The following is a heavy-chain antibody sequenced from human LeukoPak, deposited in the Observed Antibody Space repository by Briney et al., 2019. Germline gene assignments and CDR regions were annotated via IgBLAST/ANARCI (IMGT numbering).Heavy chain of an antibody. Sequence: PGGSLRLSCAASGFTFSSYWMSWVRQAPGKGLEWVANIKQDGSEKYYVDSVKGRFTISRDNAKNSLYLQMNSLRAEDTAVYYRARDREYSSSSLAFDIWGQGTMVTVSS. V-gene: IGHV3-7*01. CDR2: IKQDGSEK. CDR3: ARDREYSSSSLAFDI. J-gene: IGHJ3*02. CDR1: GFTFSSYW. D-gene: IGHD6-6*01.